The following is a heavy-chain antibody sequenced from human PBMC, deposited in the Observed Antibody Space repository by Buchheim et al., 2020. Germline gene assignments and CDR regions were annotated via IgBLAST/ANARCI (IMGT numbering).Heavy chain of an antibody. Sequence: EVQLVESGGGFVQPGGSLRLSCAVSGFTFRNSNLNWVHQAPGKGLEWISYISSDGNTMFYADSVKGRFTISRDNAENSLYLQMNSLRADDTAVYSCEAGGYWGQGT. D-gene: IGHD1-26*01. CDR2: ISSDGNTM. CDR1: GFTFRNSN. CDR3: EAGGY. V-gene: IGHV3-48*01. J-gene: IGHJ4*02.